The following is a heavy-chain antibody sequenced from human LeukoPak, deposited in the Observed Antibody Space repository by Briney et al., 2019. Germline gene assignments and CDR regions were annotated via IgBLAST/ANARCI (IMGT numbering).Heavy chain of an antibody. CDR1: GGSISSSSYY. V-gene: IGHV4-39*01. CDR2: IYYSGST. J-gene: IGHJ4*02. CDR3: ARFYFDFDY. Sequence: SETLSLTCTVSGGSISSSSYYWGWIRQPPGKGLEWIGSIYYSGSTYYNPSLKSRVTISVDTSKNQFSLKLSSVTAADTAVYCCARFYFDFDYWGQGTLVTVSS. D-gene: IGHD3-9*01.